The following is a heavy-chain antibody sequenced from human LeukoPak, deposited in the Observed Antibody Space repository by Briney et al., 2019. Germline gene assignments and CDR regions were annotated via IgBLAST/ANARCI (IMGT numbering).Heavy chain of an antibody. CDR3: AEEVGNTYPTFDY. V-gene: IGHV3-23*01. D-gene: IGHD1-26*01. J-gene: IGHJ4*02. Sequence: GGSLRLSCAASGFTFSNYVMSWVRQAPGKGLEWVSSISGSGGSTYYADSVKGRFTISRDNSKNTLYLQMNSLRVEDTAVYYCAEEVGNTYPTFDYWGREPWSPSP. CDR1: GFTFSNYV. CDR2: ISGSGGST.